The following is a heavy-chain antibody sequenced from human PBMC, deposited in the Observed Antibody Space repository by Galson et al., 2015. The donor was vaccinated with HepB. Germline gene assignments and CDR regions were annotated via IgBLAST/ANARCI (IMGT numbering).Heavy chain of an antibody. D-gene: IGHD2-2*01. CDR3: ARIGGARCSSTNCYTGV. CDR1: GYTFTGYY. Sequence: SVKVSCKASGYTFTGYYMHWVRQAPGQGLEWMGWINPNSGGTNYAQKFQGRVTMTRDTSISTAYMELSSLRSDDTAVYYCARIGGARCSSTNCYTGVWGQGTTVTVSS. V-gene: IGHV1-2*02. J-gene: IGHJ6*03. CDR2: INPNSGGT.